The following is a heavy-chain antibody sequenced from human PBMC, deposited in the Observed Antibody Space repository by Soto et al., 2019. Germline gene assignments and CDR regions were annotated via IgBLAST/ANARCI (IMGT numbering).Heavy chain of an antibody. CDR2: TYYRSKWYN. CDR3: ARGLAGYCSGGSCYPTRYYYYYMDV. Sequence: SQTLSLTCAISGDSFSSNSAAWNWIRQSPSRGLEWLGRTYYRSKWYNDYAVSVKSRITINPDTSKNQFSLQLNSVTPEDTAVYYCARGLAGYCSGGSCYPTRYYYYYMDVWGKGTTVTVSS. CDR1: GDSFSSNSAA. J-gene: IGHJ6*03. D-gene: IGHD2-15*01. V-gene: IGHV6-1*01.